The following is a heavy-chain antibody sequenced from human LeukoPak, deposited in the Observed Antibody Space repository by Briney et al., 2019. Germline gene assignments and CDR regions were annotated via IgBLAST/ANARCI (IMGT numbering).Heavy chain of an antibody. CDR2: TYYRSKWYN. V-gene: IGHV6-1*01. CDR1: GDSVSSNSAA. J-gene: IGHJ4*02. Sequence: SQTLSLTCAVSGDSVSSNSAAWNWIRQSPARGLEWLGRTYYRSKWYNDYAVSVKSRITINPDTSKHQFSLQLNSVTPEDTVVYYCARGWGLTYYYDSSGYYYFDYWGQGTLVTVSS. CDR3: ARGWGLTYYYDSSGYYYFDY. D-gene: IGHD3-22*01.